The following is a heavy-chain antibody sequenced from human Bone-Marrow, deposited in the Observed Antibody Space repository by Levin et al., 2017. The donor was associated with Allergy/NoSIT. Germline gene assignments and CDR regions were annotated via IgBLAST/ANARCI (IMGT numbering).Heavy chain of an antibody. CDR1: GFTFGSST. D-gene: IGHD6-19*01. J-gene: IGHJ1*01. CDR3: AKVAPGYGTGWYGGDQN. CDR2: IRGSGGST. V-gene: IGHV3-23*01. Sequence: SCATSGFTFGSSTMSWVRQAPGKGLEWVSSIRGSGGSTHYTDSVRGRFTISRDNSKNTLFLQMNSLSVEDTAVYFCAKVAPGYGTGWYGGDQNWGQGTLVTVSS.